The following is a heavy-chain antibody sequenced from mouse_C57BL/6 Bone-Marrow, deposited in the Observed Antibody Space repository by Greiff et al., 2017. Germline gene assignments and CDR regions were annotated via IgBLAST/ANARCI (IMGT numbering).Heavy chain of an antibody. CDR3: ARGGAYYSNYGAMDY. Sequence: QVQLKESGPELVKPGASVKISCTASGYSFTRYYIHWVKQRPGQGLEWIGWIYPGRGNTKYNEKFKGKATLTADTSSSTAYMQLRSLTSEDSAVYDCARGGAYYSNYGAMDYWGQGTSVTVSS. V-gene: IGHV1-66*01. D-gene: IGHD2-5*01. J-gene: IGHJ4*01. CDR1: GYSFTRYY. CDR2: IYPGRGNT.